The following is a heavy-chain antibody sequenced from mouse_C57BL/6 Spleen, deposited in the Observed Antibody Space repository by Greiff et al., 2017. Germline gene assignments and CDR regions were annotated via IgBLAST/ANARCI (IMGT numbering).Heavy chain of an antibody. J-gene: IGHJ4*01. V-gene: IGHV1-64*01. CDR1: GYTFTSYW. CDR2: IHPNSGST. Sequence: VQLQQPGAELVKPGASVKLSCKASGYTFTSYWMHWVKQRPGQGLEWIGMIHPNSGSTNYNEKFKSKATLTVDKSSSTAYMQLSSLTSEDSAVYYCARRGGSHAMDYWGQGTSVTVSS. CDR3: ARRGGSHAMDY.